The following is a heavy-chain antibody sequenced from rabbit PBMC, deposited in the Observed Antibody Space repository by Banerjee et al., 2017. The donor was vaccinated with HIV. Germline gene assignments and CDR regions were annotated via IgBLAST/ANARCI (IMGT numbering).Heavy chain of an antibody. CDR1: GFSFSSNYY. D-gene: IGHD1-1*01. V-gene: IGHV1S40*01. CDR3: AREDGGSAYFKL. J-gene: IGHJ4*01. CDR2: IYTGSSGST. Sequence: QSLEESGGDLVKPGASLTLTCTASGFSFSSNYYMCWVRQAPGKGLEWIACIYTGSSGSTYYASWAKGRFTVSKTSSTTVTLQMTSLTAADTATYFCAREDGGSAYFKLWGPGTLVTVS.